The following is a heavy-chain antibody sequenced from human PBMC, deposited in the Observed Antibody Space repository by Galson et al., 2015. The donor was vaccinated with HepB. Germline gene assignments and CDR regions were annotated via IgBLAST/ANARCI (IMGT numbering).Heavy chain of an antibody. V-gene: IGHV3-21*01. D-gene: IGHD3-10*01. CDR3: ARAMVRGVIVWPY. Sequence: RSLRLSCAASGFTFSSYSMNWVRQAPGKGLEWVSSISSSSSYIYYADSVKGRFTISRDNAKNSLYLQMNSLRAEDTAVYYCARAMVRGVIVWPYWGQGTLVTVSS. J-gene: IGHJ4*02. CDR2: ISSSSSYI. CDR1: GFTFSSYS.